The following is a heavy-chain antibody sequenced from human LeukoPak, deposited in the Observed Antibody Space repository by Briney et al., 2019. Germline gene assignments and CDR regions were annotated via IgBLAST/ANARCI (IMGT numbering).Heavy chain of an antibody. Sequence: AASVKVSCTASGYTFTSYDINWVRQAPGQGLEWMGWMNPNSGNTGYAQKFQGRVTMTRDTSKSTAYMELSSLRSEDTAVYYCARGPDYGTIFGVKRHADWFDRCGQRTLLTVPS. CDR3: ARGPDYGTIFGVKRHADWFDR. V-gene: IGHV1-8*01. CDR1: GYTFTSYD. D-gene: IGHD3-3*01. J-gene: IGHJ5*02. CDR2: MNPNSGNT.